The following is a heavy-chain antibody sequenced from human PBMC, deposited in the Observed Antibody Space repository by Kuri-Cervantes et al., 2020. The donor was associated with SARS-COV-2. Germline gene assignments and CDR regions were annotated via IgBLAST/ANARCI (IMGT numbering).Heavy chain of an antibody. V-gene: IGHV4-4*02. CDR1: GGSISSSNW. Sequence: SETLSLTCAVSGGSISSSNWWSWVRQPPGKGLEWIGEIYHSGSTNYNPSLKSRVSISVDKSKHQFSLKLSSVTAGDTAVYYCARTYSSSSLFYEYWGQGTLVTVSS. J-gene: IGHJ4*02. CDR3: ARTYSSSSLFYEY. D-gene: IGHD6-6*01. CDR2: IYHSGST.